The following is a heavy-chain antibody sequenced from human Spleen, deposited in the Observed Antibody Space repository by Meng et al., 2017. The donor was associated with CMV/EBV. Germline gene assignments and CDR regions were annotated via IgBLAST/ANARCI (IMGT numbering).Heavy chain of an antibody. CDR2: ISNAADST. CDR1: GFTFSNYG. CDR3: AKVVTMNWFDP. J-gene: IGHJ5*02. Sequence: GESLKISCAGSGFTFSNYGMSWVRQAPGKGLEWVSTISNAADSTFYADSVQGRFTISRDNSKNTLYLQMNILRAEDTAVYYCAKVVTMNWFDPWGQGTLVTVSS. D-gene: IGHD2-21*02. V-gene: IGHV3-23*01.